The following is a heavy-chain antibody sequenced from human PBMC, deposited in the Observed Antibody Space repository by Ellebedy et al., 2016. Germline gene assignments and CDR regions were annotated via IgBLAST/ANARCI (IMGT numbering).Heavy chain of an antibody. D-gene: IGHD3-10*01. Sequence: GESLKISCATSGSSFSSYTMRWVRQAPGRGLEWLSHISTTGSDVYYADSVKGRFTISRDNAANSMYLQMNILRAEDTAVYYCARETMVRGMYYFDYWGQGTLVTVSS. V-gene: IGHV3-21*05. J-gene: IGHJ4*02. CDR1: GSSFSSYT. CDR2: ISTTGSDV. CDR3: ARETMVRGMYYFDY.